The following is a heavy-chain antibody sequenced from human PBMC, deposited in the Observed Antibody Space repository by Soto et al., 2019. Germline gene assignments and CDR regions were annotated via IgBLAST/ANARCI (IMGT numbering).Heavy chain of an antibody. CDR3: ARDWWEEPAGKETVSQFDY. J-gene: IGHJ4*02. CDR1: GFAFSSFG. V-gene: IGHV3-33*01. Sequence: PGGSLRLSCAASGFAFSSFGIHWVRQAPGKGLEWVAVIWSDGNKKYYADSVRGRFTISRDNSKNTLYLQMNSRRGEDPAVYYCARDWWEEPAGKETVSQFDYWGQGTQVTVSS. CDR2: IWSDGNKK. D-gene: IGHD6-13*01.